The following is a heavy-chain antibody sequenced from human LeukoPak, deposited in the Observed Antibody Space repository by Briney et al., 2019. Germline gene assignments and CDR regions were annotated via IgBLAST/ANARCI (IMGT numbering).Heavy chain of an antibody. J-gene: IGHJ6*03. D-gene: IGHD3-10*01. CDR1: GFTVSSNY. CDR2: IKQDGSEK. V-gene: IGHV3-7*01. CDR3: ARDSYYYYYYYMDV. Sequence: GGSLRLSCAASGFTVSSNYMSWVRQAPGKGLEWVANIKQDGSEKYYVDSVKGRFTISRDNAKNSLYLQMNSLRAEDTAVYYCARDSYYYYYYYMDVWGKGTTVTVSS.